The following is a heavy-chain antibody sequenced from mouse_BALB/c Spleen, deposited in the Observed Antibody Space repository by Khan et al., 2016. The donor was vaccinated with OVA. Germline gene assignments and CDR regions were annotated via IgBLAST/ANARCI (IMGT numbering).Heavy chain of an antibody. Sequence: EVELVESGAELVKPGASVKLSCTASGFNIKDTYMHWVKQRPEQGPEWIGRIDPANGAIKYDPKFQDKATITADTSSNTAYLQVNSLTSEDTAVYYCATLYGYPFAYWGQGTLVSVSA. J-gene: IGHJ3*01. CDR2: IDPANGAI. CDR1: GFNIKDTY. D-gene: IGHD2-2*01. V-gene: IGHV14-3*02. CDR3: ATLYGYPFAY.